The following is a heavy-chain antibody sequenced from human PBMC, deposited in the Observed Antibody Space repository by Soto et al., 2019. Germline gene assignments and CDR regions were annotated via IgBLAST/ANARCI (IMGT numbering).Heavy chain of an antibody. Sequence: GGSLRLSCAASGFTFSSYAMSWVRQAPGKGLEWVSAISGSGGSTYYADSVKGRFTISRDNSKNTLYLQMKGLRAEDTAVYYCAKDPGRSSSDRYAFDIWGQGTMVTVSS. CDR3: AKDPGRSSSDRYAFDI. J-gene: IGHJ3*02. CDR1: GFTFSSYA. V-gene: IGHV3-23*01. D-gene: IGHD6-6*01. CDR2: ISGSGGST.